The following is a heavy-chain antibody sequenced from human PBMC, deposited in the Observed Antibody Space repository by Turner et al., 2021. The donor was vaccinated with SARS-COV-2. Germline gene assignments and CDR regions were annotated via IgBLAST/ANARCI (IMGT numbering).Heavy chain of an antibody. CDR2: IYYSGST. CDR1: GGSISSSDYY. D-gene: IGHD3-3*01. CDR3: ARSNYDFWSGYYTFYFDY. V-gene: IGHV4-39*01. J-gene: IGHJ4*02. Sequence: QLQLQESGPGLVKPSETLSLTCTVSGGSISSSDYYWGWIRQPPGKGLEWMGSIYYSGSTYYNPSLKSRVTISVDTSKNQFSLKLSSVTAADTAVYYCARSNYDFWSGYYTFYFDYWGQGTLVTVSS.